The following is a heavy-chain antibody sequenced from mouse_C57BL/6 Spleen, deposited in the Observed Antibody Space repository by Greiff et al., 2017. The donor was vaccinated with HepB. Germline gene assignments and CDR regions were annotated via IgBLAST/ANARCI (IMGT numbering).Heavy chain of an antibody. Sequence: QVQLQQPGAELVMPGASVKLSCKASGYTFTSYWMHWVKQRPGQGLEWIGEIDPSDSYTNYNQKFKGKSTLTVDTSSSTAYMQLSSLTSEDSAVYYCAREPSYYGSRHWYFDVWGTGTTVTGSS. V-gene: IGHV1-69*01. CDR2: IDPSDSYT. D-gene: IGHD1-1*01. CDR3: AREPSYYGSRHWYFDV. J-gene: IGHJ1*03. CDR1: GYTFTSYW.